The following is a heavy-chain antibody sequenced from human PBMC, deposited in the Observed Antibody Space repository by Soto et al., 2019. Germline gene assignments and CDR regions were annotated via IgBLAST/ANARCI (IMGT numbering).Heavy chain of an antibody. CDR3: AKDGGPPYNYYGVEV. CDR2: ISYDGSEK. Sequence: PGGSLRLSCAVSGFTFSSYGMHWVRQAPVKGLEWVAFISYDGSEKYYADSVKGRFTISRDNSKNTLYLQMNSLRAEDTAVFYCAKDGGPPYNYYGVEVWGQGTTGTVSS. V-gene: IGHV3-30*18. CDR1: GFTFSSYG. D-gene: IGHD3-3*01. J-gene: IGHJ6*02.